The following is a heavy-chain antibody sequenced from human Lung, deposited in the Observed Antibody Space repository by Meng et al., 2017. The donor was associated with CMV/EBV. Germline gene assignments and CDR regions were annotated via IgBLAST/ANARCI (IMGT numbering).Heavy chain of an antibody. CDR3: ARDRTGDCSSTSCYNYYYYYGMDV. Sequence: XVXVSXXASGGTFSNYAFSWVRQAPRQGLEWMGGIIPIFGIANYAQKFQGRVTIATDESTSTAYMELISLRPEDTAVYYCARDRTGDCSSTSCYNYYYYYGMDVWGEGXTVTVSS. V-gene: IGHV1-69*05. D-gene: IGHD2-2*02. CDR1: GGTFSNYA. CDR2: IIPIFGIA. J-gene: IGHJ6*04.